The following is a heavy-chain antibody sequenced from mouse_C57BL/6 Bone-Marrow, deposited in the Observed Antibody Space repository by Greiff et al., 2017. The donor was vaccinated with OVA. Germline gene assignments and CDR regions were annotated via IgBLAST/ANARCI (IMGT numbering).Heavy chain of an antibody. J-gene: IGHJ4*01. CDR2: IRSKSNNYAT. V-gene: IGHV10-1*01. CDR3: GRGDYGYAVDY. Sequence: GGGLVQPKGSLKLSCAASGFSFNTYAMNWVRQAPGKGLEWVARIRSKSNNYATYYADSVKDRFTISRDDSESMLYLQMNNLKTEDTAMYYCGRGDYGYAVDYWGQGTAVTVSS. CDR1: GFSFNTYA. D-gene: IGHD1-1*01.